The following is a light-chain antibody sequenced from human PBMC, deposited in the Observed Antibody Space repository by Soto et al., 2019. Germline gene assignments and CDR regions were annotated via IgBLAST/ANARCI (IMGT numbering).Light chain of an antibody. Sequence: EMQLTKSPSFLSASVGDRFTITCRASHDIAIYLAWYQQKPGEAPKLLIYAASTLYGGVPSRFSGSGSGTDFALTITSLQAEDFATYYCQQLRMYPSTFGGGSMVDIK. CDR3: QQLRMYPST. CDR2: AAS. J-gene: IGKJ4*01. V-gene: IGKV1-9*01. CDR1: HDIAIY.